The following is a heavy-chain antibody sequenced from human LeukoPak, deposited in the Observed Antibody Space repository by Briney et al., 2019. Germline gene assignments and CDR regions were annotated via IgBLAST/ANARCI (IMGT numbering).Heavy chain of an antibody. CDR1: GYSLSSGYY. J-gene: IGHJ3*02. D-gene: IGHD3-3*01. CDR2: IYHSGST. Sequence: KASETLSLTCTVSGYSLSSGYYWGWLRQPPGKGLEWIGSIYHSGSTYYNPSLKSRVTISVDTSKNQFSLKLSSVIAADTAVYYCARGSGARYYDFKHAFDIWGQGTMVTVSS. V-gene: IGHV4-38-2*02. CDR3: ARGSGARYYDFKHAFDI.